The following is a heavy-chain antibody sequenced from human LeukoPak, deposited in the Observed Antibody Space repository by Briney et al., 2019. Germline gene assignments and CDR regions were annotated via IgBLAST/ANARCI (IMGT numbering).Heavy chain of an antibody. J-gene: IGHJ6*02. V-gene: IGHV4-34*01. D-gene: IGHD2-15*01. CDR3: ARVWYCSGGSCRGRMYYYYGMDV. CDR2: INHSGST. Sequence: PSETLSLTCAVYGGSFSGYYWSWIRQPPGKGLEWIGEINHSGSTNYNPSLKGRVTISVDTSKNQFSLKLSSVTAADTAVYYCARVWYCSGGSCRGRMYYYYGMDVWGQGTTVTVSS. CDR1: GGSFSGYY.